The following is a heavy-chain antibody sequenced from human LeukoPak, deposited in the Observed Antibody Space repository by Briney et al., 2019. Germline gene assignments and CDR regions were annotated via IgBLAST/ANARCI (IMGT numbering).Heavy chain of an antibody. J-gene: IGHJ4*02. Sequence: SELLSLTCTVSGGSISSYYWSWIRQPPGKGLEWIGYIYYSGSTYYNPSLKSRVTISVDTSKDQFSLRLSSVTPADTAVYYCARDLQSGPPVGWGQGTLVTVSS. D-gene: IGHD3-16*01. CDR2: IYYSGST. V-gene: IGHV4-59*01. CDR1: GGSISSYY. CDR3: ARDLQSGPPVG.